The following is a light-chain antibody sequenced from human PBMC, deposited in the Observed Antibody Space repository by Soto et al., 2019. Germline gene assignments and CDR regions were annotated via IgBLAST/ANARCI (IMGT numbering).Light chain of an antibody. CDR2: DAS. V-gene: IGKV1-5*01. CDR3: QQSYSSWLT. CDR1: QSISYW. Sequence: DIQMTQSPSTLSASVGDRVTITCRASQSISYWLAWYQQKPGKAPKLLIYDASNLESGVPSRFSGSGSGTEFTLTISSLQPDDFAVYYCQQSYSSWLTFGGGTKVE. J-gene: IGKJ4*01.